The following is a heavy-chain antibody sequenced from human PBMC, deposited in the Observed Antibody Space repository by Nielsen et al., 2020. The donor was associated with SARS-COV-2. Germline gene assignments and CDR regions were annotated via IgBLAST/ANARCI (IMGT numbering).Heavy chain of an antibody. Sequence: GESLKISCAASGFTFSSYGMHWVRQAPGKGLEWVASIWYDGSNKDYADSVKGRFTISRDNSENILFLQMSSLRAEDTAVYYCARGSVWPSDWGQGSLVTVSS. CDR2: IWYDGSNK. V-gene: IGHV3-33*01. CDR1: GFTFSSYG. D-gene: IGHD2-2*01. CDR3: ARGSVWPSD. J-gene: IGHJ4*02.